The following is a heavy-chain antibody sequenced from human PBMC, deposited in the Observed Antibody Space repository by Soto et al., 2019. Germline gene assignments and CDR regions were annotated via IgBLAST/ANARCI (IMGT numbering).Heavy chain of an antibody. CDR1: GYTFTSYD. D-gene: IGHD3-10*01. CDR2: MNSNSGNT. V-gene: IGHV1-8*01. Sequence: QVQLVQSGAEVKKPGASVKVSCKASGYTFTSYDINWVRQATGQGLEWMGWMNSNSGNTGYAQKFEGRVSMTRNTSISTAYMEVSSLRSEATAVYYCARVINYSASGDDAFEIWGQGTMVSVSS. CDR3: ARVINYSASGDDAFEI. J-gene: IGHJ3*02.